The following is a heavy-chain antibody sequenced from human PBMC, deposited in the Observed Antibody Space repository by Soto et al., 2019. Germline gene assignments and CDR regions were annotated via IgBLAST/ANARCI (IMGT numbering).Heavy chain of an antibody. CDR3: AKIGARYCSSTSCYINPVDY. J-gene: IGHJ4*02. CDR2: ISGSGGST. CDR1: GFTFSSYA. Sequence: EVQLLESGGGLVQPGGSLRLSCAASGFTFSSYAMSWVRQAPGKGLEWVSAISGSGGSTYYADSVKGRFTISRDNSKNTLYLQMNSLRAEDTAVYYCAKIGARYCSSTSCYINPVDYWGQGTLVTVSS. D-gene: IGHD2-2*02. V-gene: IGHV3-23*01.